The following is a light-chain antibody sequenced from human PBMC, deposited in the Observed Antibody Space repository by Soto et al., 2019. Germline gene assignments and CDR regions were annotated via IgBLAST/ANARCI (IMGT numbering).Light chain of an antibody. J-gene: IGLJ1*01. CDR3: ATTKSSTIYV. Sequence: QSGQTQPTSASRSPGQWITISCTETRSEVGAYNYDSWYEQYPGEAPKVIIYDVSHRPAGVSNRFSGSKSGNTASLTISGLQTQDEDDNYRATTKSSTIYVYGAVPKVTVL. V-gene: IGLV2-14*01. CDR1: RSEVGAYNY. CDR2: DVS.